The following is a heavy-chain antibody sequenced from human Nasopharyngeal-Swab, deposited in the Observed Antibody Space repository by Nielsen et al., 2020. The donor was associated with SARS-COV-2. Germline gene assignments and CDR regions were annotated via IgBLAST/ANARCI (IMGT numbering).Heavy chain of an antibody. V-gene: IGHV1-3*01. J-gene: IGHJ6*03. CDR1: GYTFGNYA. CDR2: INAGSGQT. CDR3: ARERELQSHQYYYYMDV. D-gene: IGHD2-2*01. Sequence: ASVKVSCKASGYTFGNYAIQWVRQAPGQRREWMGWINAGSGQTRYSQTFQDRVTITRDTSASTVYMEVSSLRPEDTAVYYCARERELQSHQYYYYMDVWGKGTTVAVSS.